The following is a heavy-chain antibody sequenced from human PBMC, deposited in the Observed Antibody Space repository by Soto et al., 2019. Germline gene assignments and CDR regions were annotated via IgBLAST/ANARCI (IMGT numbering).Heavy chain of an antibody. Sequence: GGSLRLSCTASGFTFDDYAMHWVRQAPGKGLEWVSGISWNSGSLGYADSVKGRFTISRDNAQNSLYLQILSLRSEDTALYYCAKAGRIQLWGVHGMDVWGQGTTVTVSS. V-gene: IGHV3-9*01. CDR2: ISWNSGSL. CDR3: AKAGRIQLWGVHGMDV. D-gene: IGHD5-18*01. J-gene: IGHJ6*02. CDR1: GFTFDDYA.